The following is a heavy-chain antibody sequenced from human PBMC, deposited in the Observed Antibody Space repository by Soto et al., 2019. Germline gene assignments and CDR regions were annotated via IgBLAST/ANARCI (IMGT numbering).Heavy chain of an antibody. J-gene: IGHJ6*02. Sequence: QVQLVESGGGVVXPGRSXRLSCAASGFTFSSYGMHWVRQAPGKGLEWVAVISYDGSNKYYADSVKGRFTISRDNSKNTLYLQMNSLRAEDTAVYYCAKDLLRPGRAYGMDVWGQGTTVTVSS. CDR3: AKDLLRPGRAYGMDV. CDR2: ISYDGSNK. CDR1: GFTFSSYG. V-gene: IGHV3-30*18.